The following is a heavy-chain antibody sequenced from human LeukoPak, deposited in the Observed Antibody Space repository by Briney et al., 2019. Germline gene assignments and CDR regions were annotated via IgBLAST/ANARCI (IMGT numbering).Heavy chain of an antibody. V-gene: IGHV1-18*01. CDR3: ARGYYGSGSYSKGDY. J-gene: IGHJ4*02. Sequence: ASVKVSCKASGYTFTSYGISWVRQAPGQGLEWMGWISAYNGNTDYAQKLQGRVTMTTDTSTSTAYMELRSLRSDDTAVYYCARGYYGSGSYSKGDYWSQGTLVTVSS. CDR2: ISAYNGNT. CDR1: GYTFTSYG. D-gene: IGHD3-10*01.